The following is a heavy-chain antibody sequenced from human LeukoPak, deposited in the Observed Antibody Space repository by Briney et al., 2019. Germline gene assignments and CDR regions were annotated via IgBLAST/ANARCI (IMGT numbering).Heavy chain of an antibody. CDR1: GFTFSSYW. D-gene: IGHD6-6*01. CDR2: INSDGNIT. J-gene: IGHJ4*02. CDR3: VREYTSSSGRAFDY. V-gene: IGHV3-74*01. Sequence: GGSLRLSCAASGFTFSSYWMHWVRQAPGKGLVWVSRINSDGNITTYADSVKGRLTISRDNAKNTLYLQMNSLRAEDTAVYYCVREYTSSSGRAFDYWGQGTLVTVSS.